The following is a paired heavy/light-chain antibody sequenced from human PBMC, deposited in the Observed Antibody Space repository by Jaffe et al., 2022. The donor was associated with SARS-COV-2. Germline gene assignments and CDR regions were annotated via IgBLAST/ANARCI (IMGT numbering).Heavy chain of an antibody. J-gene: IGHJ3*02. CDR3: ARGEEHVFDI. CDR1: GYTFTNYY. Sequence: QVQLVQSGAEVQKPGAAVKVSCKASGYTFTNYYMHWVRQAPGQGLEWMGVINSRAGSTIYAQKFQGRVTMTRDTSTSTVYMELSSLRSEDTALYYCARGEEHVFDIWGQGTVVTVSS. CDR2: INSRAGST. V-gene: IGHV1-46*01.
Light chain of an antibody. J-gene: IGKJ2*01. CDR3: QQSYSAPYT. CDR1: QSIGYF. CDR2: AAS. Sequence: DIQMTQSPSSLSASVGDRVTITCRASQSIGYFLNWYQQKPEKAPNLLIRAASGLQSGVPSRFSGSGSGTEFTLTIRSLQSEDFATYYCQQSYSAPYTFGQGTKLEIK. V-gene: IGKV1-39*01.